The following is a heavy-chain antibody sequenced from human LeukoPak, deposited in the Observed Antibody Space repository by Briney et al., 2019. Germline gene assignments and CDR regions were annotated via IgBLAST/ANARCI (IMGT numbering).Heavy chain of an antibody. D-gene: IGHD3-9*01. Sequence: PSETLSLTCTVSGVSISSGGYYWSWIRQHPGKGLEWIGYIYYSGSTYYNPSLKSRVTISVDTSKNQFSLKLSSVTAADTAVYYCARDNYDIFTGYPLYYFDYWGQGTLVTVSS. CDR1: GVSISSGGYY. V-gene: IGHV4-31*03. J-gene: IGHJ4*02. CDR2: IYYSGST. CDR3: ARDNYDIFTGYPLYYFDY.